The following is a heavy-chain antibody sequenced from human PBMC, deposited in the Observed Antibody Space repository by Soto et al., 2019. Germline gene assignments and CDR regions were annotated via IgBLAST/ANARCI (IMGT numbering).Heavy chain of an antibody. CDR2: ISGSGGST. D-gene: IGHD6-13*01. CDR1: GFTFSSYA. J-gene: IGHJ4*02. V-gene: IGHV3-23*01. Sequence: PGGSLRLSCAASGFTFSSYAMSWVRQAPGKGLEWVSAISGSGGSTYYADSVKGRFTISRDNSKNTLYLQMNSLRAEDTAVYYCAKDIRPGIAAAGSDYWGQGTLVTVSS. CDR3: AKDIRPGIAAAGSDY.